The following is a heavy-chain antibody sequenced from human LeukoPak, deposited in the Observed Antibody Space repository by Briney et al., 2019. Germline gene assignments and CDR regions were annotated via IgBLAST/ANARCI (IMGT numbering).Heavy chain of an antibody. J-gene: IGHJ5*02. CDR3: ARESASVFSMIRGVGWFDP. CDR1: GGSISNDY. V-gene: IGHV4-4*07. CDR2: VHSTGYT. D-gene: IGHD3-10*01. Sequence: SETLSLTCVVSGGSISNDYWNWIRQPAGRDLEWIGRVHSTGYTDYNPSLTSRVTMSVDTSKNQFSLNLKSVTAADTAVYYCARESASVFSMIRGVGWFDPWGQGTLSPSP.